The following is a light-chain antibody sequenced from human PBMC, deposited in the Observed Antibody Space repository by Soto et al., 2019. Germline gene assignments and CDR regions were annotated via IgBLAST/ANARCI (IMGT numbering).Light chain of an antibody. CDR1: QSIDSS. CDR3: QQHGGSSRT. V-gene: IGKV1-5*03. J-gene: IGKJ1*01. Sequence: DIQMTQSPSTLSTSVGDRVTITCRASQSIDSSLAWYQQKPGKAPKLFIYKASSLESGVPSRFSGSGSGTDFTLTISSLQPDDFATYYCQQHGGSSRTFGQGTKVEIK. CDR2: KAS.